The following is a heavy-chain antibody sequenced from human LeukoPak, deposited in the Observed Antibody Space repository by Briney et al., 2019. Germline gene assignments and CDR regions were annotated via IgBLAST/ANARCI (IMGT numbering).Heavy chain of an antibody. Sequence: EASVKVSCKASGYTFTGYYMHWVRQAPGQGLEWMGWIHPNSGGTNYAQKFQGRVTMTRDTSISTAYMELSRLRSDDTAVYYCAREDYDILTGRIYYFDYWGQGTLVTVSS. CDR3: AREDYDILTGRIYYFDY. V-gene: IGHV1-2*02. D-gene: IGHD3-9*01. CDR1: GYTFTGYY. J-gene: IGHJ4*02. CDR2: IHPNSGGT.